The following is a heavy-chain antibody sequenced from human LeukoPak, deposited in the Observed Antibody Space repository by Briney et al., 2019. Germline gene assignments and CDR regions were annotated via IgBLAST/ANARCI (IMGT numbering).Heavy chain of an antibody. CDR3: ARNGDCDY. Sequence: SVKVSCKASGYTFTSYDINWVRQATGQGLEWMGRIIPILGIANYAQKFQGRVTITADKSTSTAYMELSSLRSEDTAVYYCARNGDCDYWGQGTLVTVSS. CDR2: IIPILGIA. J-gene: IGHJ4*02. CDR1: GYTFTSYD. D-gene: IGHD4-17*01. V-gene: IGHV1-69*04.